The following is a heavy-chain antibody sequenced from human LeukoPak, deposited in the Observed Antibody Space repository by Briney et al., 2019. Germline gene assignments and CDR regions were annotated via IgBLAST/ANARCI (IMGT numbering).Heavy chain of an antibody. CDR3: ARCIAVAEGYYYYMDV. J-gene: IGHJ6*03. CDR2: ISSSSYI. V-gene: IGHV3-21*01. Sequence: GGSLRLSCAASGFTFSSYSMNWVRQAPGKGREGVSSISSSSYIYYADSVKGRFTISRDNAKNSLYLQMDSLRAEDTAVYYCARCIAVAEGYYYYMDVWGKGTTVTVSS. D-gene: IGHD6-19*01. CDR1: GFTFSSYS.